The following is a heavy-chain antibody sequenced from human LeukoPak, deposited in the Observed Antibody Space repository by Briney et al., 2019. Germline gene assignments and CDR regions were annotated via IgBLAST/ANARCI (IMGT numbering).Heavy chain of an antibody. V-gene: IGHV3-30*04. Sequence: GGSLRLSCTGSEFALRKYNIHWVRQAPGQGLEWVALILYDGSNYYDADSVRGRFTIPRDNSKDTVYLDMHSLRPEDTAIYYCAALMGTSWDDVWGQGTTVIVSS. J-gene: IGHJ6*02. CDR2: ILYDGSNY. CDR1: EFALRKYN. D-gene: IGHD6-13*01. CDR3: AALMGTSWDDV.